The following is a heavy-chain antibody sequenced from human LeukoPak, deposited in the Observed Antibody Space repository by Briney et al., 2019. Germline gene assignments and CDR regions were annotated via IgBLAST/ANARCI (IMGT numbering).Heavy chain of an antibody. Sequence: GASVKVSCKASGGTFSSYAISWVRQAPGQGLEWMGGIIPIFGTANYAQKFQGRVTITTDESTSTAYMELSSLRSEDTAVYYCARVLMGVVAARPGYYYYMDVWGKGTTVTVSS. CDR1: GGTFSSYA. J-gene: IGHJ6*03. CDR3: ARVLMGVVAARPGYYYYMDV. D-gene: IGHD6-6*01. V-gene: IGHV1-69*05. CDR2: IIPIFGTA.